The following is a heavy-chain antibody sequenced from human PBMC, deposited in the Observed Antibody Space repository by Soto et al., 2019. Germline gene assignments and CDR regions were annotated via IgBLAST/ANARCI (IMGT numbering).Heavy chain of an antibody. J-gene: IGHJ4*02. D-gene: IGHD4-17*01. Sequence: QVQLVQSGAEVKKPGASVKVSCKASGYTFTSYDINWVRQATGQGLEWMGWMNPNSGNTGYAQKLQGRVTITRSTSSSSAYMELSSLRSEDTAVYYCASTLYGDTVDYWGQGTLVTVSS. V-gene: IGHV1-8*01. CDR3: ASTLYGDTVDY. CDR1: GYTFTSYD. CDR2: MNPNSGNT.